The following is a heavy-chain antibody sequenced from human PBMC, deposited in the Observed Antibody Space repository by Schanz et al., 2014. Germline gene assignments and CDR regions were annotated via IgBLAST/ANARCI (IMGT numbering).Heavy chain of an antibody. CDR1: GGSFSDYY. V-gene: IGHV4-34*01. D-gene: IGHD3-3*01. CDR3: AREMGRRFFDYNYGMDV. CDR2: INPNEGI. Sequence: QVQLQQWGAGLLKPSETLSLTCAVYGGSFSDYYWSWIRQPPGKGLEWIGEINPNEGIHHNPSLKSRVAISVDMSKNQFSLKMSSLTAADTATYYCAREMGRRFFDYNYGMDVWGQGTSVTVS. J-gene: IGHJ6*02.